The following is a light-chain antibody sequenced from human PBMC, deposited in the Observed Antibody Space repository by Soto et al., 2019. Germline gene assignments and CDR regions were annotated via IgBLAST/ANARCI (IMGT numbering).Light chain of an antibody. Sequence: DIQMTQSPSSLSASVGDRVTITCRASQSISSYLNWYQQKPGKAPKLLIYAASSLQSGVPSRFSGSGSGTDFTLTISSLQPEDFATYYCQQSYITPWTFGQVTMVEIK. V-gene: IGKV1-39*01. CDR2: AAS. J-gene: IGKJ1*01. CDR3: QQSYITPWT. CDR1: QSISSY.